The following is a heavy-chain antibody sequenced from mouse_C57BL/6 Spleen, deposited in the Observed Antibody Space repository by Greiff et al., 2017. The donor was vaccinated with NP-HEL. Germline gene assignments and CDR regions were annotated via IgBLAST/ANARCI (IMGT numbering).Heavy chain of an antibody. D-gene: IGHD1-1*01. V-gene: IGHV1-39*01. CDR3: ARRGNYYGSSYFDY. CDR1: GYSFTDYN. Sequence: EVKLVESGPELVKPGASVKISCKASGYSFTDYNMNWVKQSNGKSLEWIGVINPNYGTTSYNQKFKGKATLTVDQSSSTAYMQLNSLTSEDSAVYYCARRGNYYGSSYFDYWGQGTTLTVSS. CDR2: INPNYGTT. J-gene: IGHJ2*01.